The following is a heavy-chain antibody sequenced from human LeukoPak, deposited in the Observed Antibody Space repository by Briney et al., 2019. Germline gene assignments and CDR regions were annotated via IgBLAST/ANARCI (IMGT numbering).Heavy chain of an antibody. CDR3: ARMVVVVPAAGWYYYYGMDV. D-gene: IGHD2-2*01. CDR2: IYYSGST. Sequence: SETLSLTCTVSGGSISSSSYYWGWIRQPPGKGLEWIGSIYYSGSTYYNPSLKSRVTISVDTSKNQFSLKLSSVTAADTAVYYCARMVVVVPAAGWYYYYGMDVWGQGTTVTVSS. CDR1: GGSISSSSYY. J-gene: IGHJ6*02. V-gene: IGHV4-39*01.